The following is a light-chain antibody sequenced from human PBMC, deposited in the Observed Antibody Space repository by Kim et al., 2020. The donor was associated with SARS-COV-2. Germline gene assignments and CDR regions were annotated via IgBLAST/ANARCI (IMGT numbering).Light chain of an antibody. Sequence: IVLTQSPGTLSLSPGEGATLSCRASQSVSSSYLAWYQQKPGQAPRLLIYAAPSKATGIPDRFSGSGSGTDFTLTISRLEPEDFAVYYCQQYGNSPYTFGQGTKLEI. CDR1: QSVSSSY. CDR3: QQYGNSPYT. V-gene: IGKV3-20*01. J-gene: IGKJ2*01. CDR2: AAP.